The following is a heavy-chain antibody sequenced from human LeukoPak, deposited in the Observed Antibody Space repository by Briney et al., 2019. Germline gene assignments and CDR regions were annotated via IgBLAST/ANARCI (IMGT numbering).Heavy chain of an antibody. CDR1: GGSISSYY. V-gene: IGHV4-39*06. CDR3: ARVETSEQLVRKGFDC. D-gene: IGHD6-13*01. J-gene: IGHJ4*02. Sequence: PSETLSLTCTVSGGSISSYYWGWIRQPPRKRLEWIGSISYSGTTYYNPSLKSRITISVDTSKNQFPLKLSSVTAADTAVYYCARVETSEQLVRKGFDCWGQGTLVTVSS. CDR2: ISYSGTT.